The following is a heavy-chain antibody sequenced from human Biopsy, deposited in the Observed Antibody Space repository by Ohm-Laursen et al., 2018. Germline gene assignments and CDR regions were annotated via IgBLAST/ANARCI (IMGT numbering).Heavy chain of an antibody. J-gene: IGHJ3*01. CDR1: GATVTSYA. D-gene: IGHD1-26*01. Sequence: SVKVSCKASGATVTSYAISWVRQAPGQGLEWMGRIIPFTGVTNYAQNFQGKVTISADKSPPTVYVELSTLKPDDTAVYYCATDARWDPSLDVFHVWGQGTQVTVS. V-gene: IGHV1-69*04. CDR2: IIPFTGVT. CDR3: ATDARWDPSLDVFHV.